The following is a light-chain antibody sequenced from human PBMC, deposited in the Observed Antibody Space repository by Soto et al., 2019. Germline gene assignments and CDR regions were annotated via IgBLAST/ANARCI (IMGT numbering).Light chain of an antibody. Sequence: NFMLTQPHSVSESPGKTVTISCTRSSGSIASNYVQWYQQRPGSAPTTVIYEDNQRPSGVPDRFSGSIDSSSNSASLTISGLKTEDEADYYCQSYDSSNPVVFGGGTKVIVL. CDR3: QSYDSSNPVV. V-gene: IGLV6-57*03. J-gene: IGLJ2*01. CDR1: SGSIASNY. CDR2: EDN.